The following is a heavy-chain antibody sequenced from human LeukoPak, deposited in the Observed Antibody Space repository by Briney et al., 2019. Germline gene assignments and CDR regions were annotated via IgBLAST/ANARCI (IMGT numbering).Heavy chain of an antibody. D-gene: IGHD1-26*01. Sequence: SQTLSLTSTVSGGSISSGSYYWSWIRQPAGKGLEWIGRIYTSGSTNYNPSLKSRVTISVDTSKNQFSLKLSSVTAADTAVYYCAREGPISGSYAAFDIWGQGTMVTVSS. CDR2: IYTSGST. CDR1: GGSISSGSYY. J-gene: IGHJ3*02. CDR3: AREGPISGSYAAFDI. V-gene: IGHV4-61*02.